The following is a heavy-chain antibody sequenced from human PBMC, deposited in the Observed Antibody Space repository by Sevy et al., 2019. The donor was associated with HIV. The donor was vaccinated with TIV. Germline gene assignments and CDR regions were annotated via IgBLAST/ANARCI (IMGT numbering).Heavy chain of an antibody. CDR2: IYYSGST. J-gene: IGHJ4*02. CDR1: GGSMNIYY. CDR3: ARVGFNWNDVDY. V-gene: IGHV4-59*01. Sequence: SETLSLTCSVSGGSMNIYYWRWIRQPPGKGLEWIGFIYYSGSTNYNPSLKSRVTISVDTSKNQFSLKLSSVTAADTAVYYCARVGFNWNDVDYWGQGTLVTVSS. D-gene: IGHD1-20*01.